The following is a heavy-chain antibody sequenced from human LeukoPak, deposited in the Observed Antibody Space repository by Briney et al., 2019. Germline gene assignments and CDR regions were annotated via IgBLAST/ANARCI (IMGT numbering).Heavy chain of an antibody. CDR2: IYTSGST. J-gene: IGHJ6*02. V-gene: IGHV4-61*02. CDR3: ARTRDDSSGYYRSYYYYGMDV. CDR1: GGSISSGSYY. Sequence: SETLSLTCTVSGGSISSGSYYWSWIRQPAGKGLEWIGRIYTSGSTNYNPSLKSRVTISVDTSKNQFSLKLSSVTAADTAVYYCARTRDDSSGYYRSYYYYGMDVWGQGTTVTVSS. D-gene: IGHD3-22*01.